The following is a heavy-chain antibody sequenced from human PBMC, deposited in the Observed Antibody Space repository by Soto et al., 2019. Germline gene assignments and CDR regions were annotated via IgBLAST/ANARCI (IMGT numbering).Heavy chain of an antibody. Sequence: PGESLKISCQGSGYNFTNYWIIWVRQVPGKGLEWMGRIDPSDSYVNYNPSFQGHVTFSADKSVSSVYLQWTSLRASDTAMYYCARNVYSVHGVNLENDGSYIWCQGTXVTVSS. D-gene: IGHD3-3*01. CDR3: ARNVYSVHGVNLENDGSYI. J-gene: IGHJ3*02. V-gene: IGHV5-10-1*01. CDR1: GYNFTNYW. CDR2: IDPSDSYV.